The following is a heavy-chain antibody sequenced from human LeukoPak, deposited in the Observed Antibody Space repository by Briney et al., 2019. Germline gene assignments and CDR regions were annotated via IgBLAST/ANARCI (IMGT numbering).Heavy chain of an antibody. V-gene: IGHV4-38-2*02. CDR1: GYSISSGYY. D-gene: IGHD6-19*01. CDR3: ARDLYSSGWGYFDY. CDR2: IYHSGST. Sequence: PSETLSLTCTISGYSISSGYYWGWIRQPPGKGLEWIGSIYHSGSTYYSPSLKSRVTISLDTSENQFSLKLTSVTAAGTAVYYCARDLYSSGWGYFDYWGQGTLVTVSS. J-gene: IGHJ4*02.